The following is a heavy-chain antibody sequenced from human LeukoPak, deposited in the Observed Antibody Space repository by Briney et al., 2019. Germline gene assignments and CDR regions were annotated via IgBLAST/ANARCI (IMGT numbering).Heavy chain of an antibody. CDR1: GFSFSSYG. V-gene: IGHV3-30*18. J-gene: IGHJ4*02. Sequence: GGSLRLSCAASGFSFSSYGMHWVRQAPGKGLEWMAVISYDGSKEFYADSVKGRFAISRDNSRNTLYLQMNSLRAEDTAVYYCAKDGSNWGQIDYWGQGTLVTVSS. CDR2: ISYDGSKE. CDR3: AKDGSNWGQIDY. D-gene: IGHD7-27*01.